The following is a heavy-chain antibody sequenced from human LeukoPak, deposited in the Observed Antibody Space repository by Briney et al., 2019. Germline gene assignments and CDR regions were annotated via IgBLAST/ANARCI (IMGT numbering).Heavy chain of an antibody. CDR1: GGSISSGSYY. CDR3: ARVDYYGSGSYGDY. J-gene: IGHJ4*02. Sequence: SETLSLTCTVSGGSISSGSYYWSWIRQPAGKGLEWIGRIYTSGSTNYNPSLKSRVTISVDTSKNQFSLKLSSVTAADTAVYYCARVDYYGSGSYGDYWGQGTLVTVSS. V-gene: IGHV4-61*02. CDR2: IYTSGST. D-gene: IGHD3-10*01.